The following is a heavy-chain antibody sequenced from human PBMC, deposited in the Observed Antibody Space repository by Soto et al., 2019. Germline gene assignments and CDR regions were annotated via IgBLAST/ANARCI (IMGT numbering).Heavy chain of an antibody. CDR1: VFTFSNYA. J-gene: IGHJ4*02. Sequence: WWSLRLSCSASVFTFSNYAMTWFRQAPGKGLEWVSAISGGGGDTYYADSVKGRFTISRDNSKNTLYLRMNSLRAEDTAAYYCVKGSRITLVRGVSDYWGQGTLVTVSS. V-gene: IGHV3-23*01. CDR3: VKGSRITLVRGVSDY. CDR2: ISGGGGDT. D-gene: IGHD3-10*01.